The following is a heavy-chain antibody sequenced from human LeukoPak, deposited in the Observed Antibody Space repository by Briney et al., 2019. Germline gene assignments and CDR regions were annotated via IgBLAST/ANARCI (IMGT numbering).Heavy chain of an antibody. CDR1: GRSISSYY. J-gene: IGHJ2*01. Sequence: SETLSLTCTVSGRSISSYYWSWIRQPPEKGREWIGYIYYRGSTNYNPSLKSRVTISVDTSTNQFSLKLSSVTAADTAVYYCAREKRIVGATVTRYFDLWGRGTLVTVSS. CDR3: AREKRIVGATVTRYFDL. D-gene: IGHD1-26*01. CDR2: IYYRGST. V-gene: IGHV4-59*01.